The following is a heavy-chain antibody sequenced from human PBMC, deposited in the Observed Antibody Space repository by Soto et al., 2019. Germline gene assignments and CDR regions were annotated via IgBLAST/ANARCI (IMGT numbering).Heavy chain of an antibody. CDR2: IKQDGSEK. J-gene: IGHJ5*02. D-gene: IGHD2-15*01. CDR3: AREVRVVVGPNWFDP. CDR1: GFTFSSYW. V-gene: IGHV3-7*03. Sequence: GGSLRLSCAASGFTFSSYWMSWVRQAPGKGLEWVANIKQDGSEKYYVDSVKGRFTISRDNAKNSLYLQMNSLRAEDTAVYYCAREVRVVVGPNWFDPWGQGTLVTVS.